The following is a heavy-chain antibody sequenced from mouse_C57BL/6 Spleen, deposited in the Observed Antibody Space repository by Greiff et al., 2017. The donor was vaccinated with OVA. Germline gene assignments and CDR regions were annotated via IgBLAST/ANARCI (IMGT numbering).Heavy chain of an antibody. J-gene: IGHJ1*03. Sequence: EVQVVESGPGLVKPSQSLSLTCSVTGYSITSGYYWNWIRQFPGNKLEWMGYISYDGSNKYNPSLKNRITITRDRSKNQFFMKLNSVTTEDTATDYCARDNGYFDVWGTGTTVTVSS. CDR2: ISYDGSN. CDR3: ARDNGYFDV. CDR1: GYSITSGYY. V-gene: IGHV3-6*01.